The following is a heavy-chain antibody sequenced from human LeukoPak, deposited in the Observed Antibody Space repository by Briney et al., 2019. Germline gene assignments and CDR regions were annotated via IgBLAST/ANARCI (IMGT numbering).Heavy chain of an antibody. V-gene: IGHV3-30*02. J-gene: IGHJ4*02. CDR2: IRSDGNNK. Sequence: GGSLRLSCAASGFTFSSYGMHWVRQAPGKGLEWVAFIRSDGNNKYYADSVKGRFTISRDNSKSTLYLQMNSLRSEDTAVYYCARRVWGSGLDYWGQGTLVTVSS. D-gene: IGHD3-16*01. CDR3: ARRVWGSGLDY. CDR1: GFTFSSYG.